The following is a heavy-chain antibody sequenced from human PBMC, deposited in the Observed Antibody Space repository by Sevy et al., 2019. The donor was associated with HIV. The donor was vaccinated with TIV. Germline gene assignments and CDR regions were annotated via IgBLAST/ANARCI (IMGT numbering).Heavy chain of an antibody. CDR3: ARDDLETGGRNWFDL. CDR1: GGSISPYF. V-gene: IGHV4-4*07. CDR2: ISSSGIT. D-gene: IGHD3-16*01. J-gene: IGHJ5*02. Sequence: SETLSLTCTVSGGSISPYFWAWIRQPAGKQLEWIGSISSSGITNSNPSLKSRVTMSIDTSKNDFSLKLSSVTAADTAFYYCARDDLETGGRNWFDLWGQGTLVTVSS.